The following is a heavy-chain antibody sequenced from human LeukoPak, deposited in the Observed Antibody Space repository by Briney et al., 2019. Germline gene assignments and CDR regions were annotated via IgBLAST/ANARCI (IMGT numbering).Heavy chain of an antibody. J-gene: IGHJ3*02. V-gene: IGHV3-48*03. CDR1: GFTFSTYD. CDR2: ITRSGSTI. CDR3: ARTGDRSRWGAFDT. Sequence: GGSLRLSCAASGFTFSTYDIRCVRQAAGEWLEWDSYITRSGSTINYADSVKGPFTISRDTSKNSLSLKMNSLRAADTAVYYCARTGDRSRWGAFDTWGQGKTVTASS. D-gene: IGHD6-13*01.